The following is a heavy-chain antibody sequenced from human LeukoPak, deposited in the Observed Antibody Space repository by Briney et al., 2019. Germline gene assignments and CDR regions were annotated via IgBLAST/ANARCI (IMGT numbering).Heavy chain of an antibody. J-gene: IGHJ4*02. Sequence: WASVKVSCKASGYTFIRYDINWVRQATGQGLEWMGWMNPNSGDTAYAQKFQGRVTITADESTSTAYMELSSLRSEDTAVYYCARDRDYDILDYWGQGTLVTVSS. D-gene: IGHD3-9*01. CDR2: MNPNSGDT. CDR1: GYTFIRYD. CDR3: ARDRDYDILDY. V-gene: IGHV1-8*03.